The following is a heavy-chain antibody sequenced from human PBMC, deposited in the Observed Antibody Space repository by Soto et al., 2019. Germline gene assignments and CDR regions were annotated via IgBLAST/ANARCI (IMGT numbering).Heavy chain of an antibody. CDR1: GCTFSSYA. Sequence: PGGSLRLSCASSGCTFSSYAMSWVRQAPGKGLEWVSAISGSGGSTYYADSVKGRFTISRDNSKNTLYLQMNSLRAEDTAVYYCAKDQPHFLGYCSGGSCYSDYYYGMDVWGQGTTVTVSS. D-gene: IGHD2-15*01. CDR2: ISGSGGST. J-gene: IGHJ6*02. V-gene: IGHV3-23*01. CDR3: AKDQPHFLGYCSGGSCYSDYYYGMDV.